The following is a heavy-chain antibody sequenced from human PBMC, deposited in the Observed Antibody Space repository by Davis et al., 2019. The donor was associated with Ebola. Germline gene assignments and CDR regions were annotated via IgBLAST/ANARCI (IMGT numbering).Heavy chain of an antibody. CDR2: ISYDGSNK. V-gene: IGHV3-30*18. D-gene: IGHD2-2*01. Sequence: PGGSLRLSCTPSGFSFRTYAFSWVRQAPGKGLEWVAVISYDGSNKYYADSVKGRFTISRDNSKNTLYLQMNSLRAEDTAVYYCAKDPFYCSSTSCYRGYYYYYGMDVWGQGTTVTVSS. J-gene: IGHJ6*02. CDR3: AKDPFYCSSTSCYRGYYYYYGMDV. CDR1: GFSFRTYA.